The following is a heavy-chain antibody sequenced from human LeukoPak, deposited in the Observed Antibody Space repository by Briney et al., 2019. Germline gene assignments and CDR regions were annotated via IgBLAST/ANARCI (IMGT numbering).Heavy chain of an antibody. J-gene: IGHJ3*01. Sequence: GGSLRLSCAASGFTVSSYGMTWVRQAPGKGLEWVSAFSATDGSAQYAESVKGRFTISRDNSKNSLYLQMNSLRDEDTAVYYCAKARIASAGTGAFDVWGQGTMVTISS. D-gene: IGHD6-13*01. CDR3: AKARIASAGTGAFDV. V-gene: IGHV3-23*01. CDR2: FSATDGSA. CDR1: GFTVSSYG.